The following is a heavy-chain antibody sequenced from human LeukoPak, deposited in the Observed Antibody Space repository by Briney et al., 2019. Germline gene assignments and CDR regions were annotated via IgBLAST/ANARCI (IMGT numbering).Heavy chain of an antibody. J-gene: IGHJ6*03. CDR3: ASLYCSGWYWDFGAADADYMDV. Sequence: PGGSLRLSCAASGFTFSSSAMSWVRQAPGKGLEWVSAISGSGGSTYYADSVKGRFTISRDNAKNSLYLQMNSLRAEDTAVYYCASLYCSGWYWDFGAADADYMDVWGKGTTVTVSS. D-gene: IGHD6-19*01. V-gene: IGHV3-23*01. CDR2: ISGSGGST. CDR1: GFTFSSSA.